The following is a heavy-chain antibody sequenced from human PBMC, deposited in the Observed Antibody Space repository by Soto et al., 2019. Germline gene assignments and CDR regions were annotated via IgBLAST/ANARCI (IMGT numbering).Heavy chain of an antibody. J-gene: IGHJ4*02. CDR3: AKDIVLLWFGDRDY. V-gene: IGHV3-23*01. D-gene: IGHD3-10*01. CDR1: GFTFSSYA. CDR2: ISGSGGST. Sequence: GGSLRLSCAASGFTFSSYAMSWVRQAPGKGLEWVSAISGSGGSTYYADSVKGRFTISRDNSKNTLYLQMNSLRAEDTAVYYCAKDIVLLWFGDRDYWGQGTLVTVSS.